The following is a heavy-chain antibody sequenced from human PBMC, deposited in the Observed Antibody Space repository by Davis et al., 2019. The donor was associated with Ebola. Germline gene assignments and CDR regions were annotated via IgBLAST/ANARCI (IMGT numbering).Heavy chain of an antibody. CDR1: GYTFSRYG. Sequence: ASVKVSCKASGYTFSRYGLNWVRQAPGQGLEWMGWINTYSGNPTYAQGFTGRFVFSLDTSVSTAYLQISSLKAADTAVYYCARGGSTSWYIGDYWGQGTLVTVSS. CDR2: INTYSGNP. D-gene: IGHD6-13*01. V-gene: IGHV7-4-1*02. CDR3: ARGGSTSWYIGDY. J-gene: IGHJ4*02.